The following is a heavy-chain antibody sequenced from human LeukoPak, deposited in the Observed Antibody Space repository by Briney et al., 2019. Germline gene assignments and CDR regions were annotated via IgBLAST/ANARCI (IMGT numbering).Heavy chain of an antibody. CDR3: ATTSNSYLTLDN. CDR2: ISFDGSKK. Sequence: GGSLRLSCAASGFTFSSYAMSWVRQAPGKGLEWVAVISFDGSKKYYADSVKGRFTISRDNSKNTLYLQMNSLRPEDTAVYYCATTSNSYLTLDNWGQGTLVTVSS. V-gene: IGHV3-30*03. J-gene: IGHJ4*02. CDR1: GFTFSSYA. D-gene: IGHD4-23*01.